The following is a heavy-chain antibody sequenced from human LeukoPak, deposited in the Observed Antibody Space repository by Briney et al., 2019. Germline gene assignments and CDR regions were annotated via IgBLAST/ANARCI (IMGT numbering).Heavy chain of an antibody. Sequence: GGSLRLSCAASGFIFSDYNMHWVRQVPGKGLEWVSIISGDGGRTSYADSVKGRVTISRDNSKNSLYLQMNSLRTEDTTFYYCAKDVSGSIDSWGQGTLVTVSS. CDR1: GFIFSDYN. CDR3: AKDVSGSIDS. J-gene: IGHJ4*02. V-gene: IGHV3-43*02. D-gene: IGHD5/OR15-5a*01. CDR2: ISGDGGRT.